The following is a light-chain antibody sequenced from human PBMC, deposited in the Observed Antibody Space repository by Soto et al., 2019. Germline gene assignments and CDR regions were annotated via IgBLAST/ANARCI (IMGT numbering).Light chain of an antibody. J-gene: IGKJ1*01. CDR2: DAS. Sequence: EIHRSPSTLSASVGDGVTISCRASQSISRWLAWYQQKPGKAPNLLIYDASSLQSGVPSRFSGIGSGTEFTLTISSLQPEDFATYYCQQYDNFPPTFGQGGNVDI. V-gene: IGKV1-5*01. CDR1: QSISRW. CDR3: QQYDNFPPT.